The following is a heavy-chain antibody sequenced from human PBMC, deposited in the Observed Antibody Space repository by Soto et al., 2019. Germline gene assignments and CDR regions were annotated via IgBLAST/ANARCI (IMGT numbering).Heavy chain of an antibody. Sequence: GASVKVSCKASGCTFTSYGISWVRQAPGQGLEWMGWISAYNGNTNYAQKLQGRVTMTTDTSTSTAYMELRSLRSDDTAVYYCARAGSPIFGVVIMGGWFDPWGQGTLVTVSS. CDR3: ARAGSPIFGVVIMGGWFDP. D-gene: IGHD3-3*01. CDR2: ISAYNGNT. J-gene: IGHJ5*02. V-gene: IGHV1-18*01. CDR1: GCTFTSYG.